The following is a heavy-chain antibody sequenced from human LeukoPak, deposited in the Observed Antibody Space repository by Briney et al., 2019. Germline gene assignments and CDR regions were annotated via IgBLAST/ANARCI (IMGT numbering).Heavy chain of an antibody. V-gene: IGHV1-69-2*01. CDR3: TTGRGAYDVFDF. CDR1: GFLFSAYY. Sequence: ASVKVSCKTSGFLFSAYYMHWVQQAPGKGFRWMGRIDPEDGESTYAEDFQGRVTLTADMSTDTAYMELSRLTSEDTALYYCTTGRGAYDVFDFWGQGSLVIVSS. D-gene: IGHD1-1*01. CDR2: IDPEDGES. J-gene: IGHJ4*02.